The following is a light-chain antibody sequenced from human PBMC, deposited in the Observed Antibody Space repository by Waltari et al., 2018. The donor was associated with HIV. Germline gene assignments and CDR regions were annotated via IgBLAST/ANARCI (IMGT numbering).Light chain of an antibody. CDR3: SSYAGSNNLL. CDR1: SSDIGSYNY. V-gene: IGLV2-8*01. CDR2: EVT. J-gene: IGLJ2*01. Sequence: QSALTQPPSASGSPGQSVTISCTGTSSDIGSYNYVSWYQQHPGKAPKVMSYEVTKRPSGVPDRFSGSKSDNTASLTVSGLQPEDEADYYCSSYAGSNNLLFGGGTKLTVL.